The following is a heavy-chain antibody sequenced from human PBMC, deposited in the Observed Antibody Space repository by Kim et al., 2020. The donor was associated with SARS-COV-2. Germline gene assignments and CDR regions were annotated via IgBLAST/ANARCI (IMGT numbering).Heavy chain of an antibody. CDR1: GGSISSSSYY. J-gene: IGHJ6*02. V-gene: IGHV4-39*01. D-gene: IGHD5-18*01. Sequence: SETLSLTCTVSGGSISSSSYYWGWIRQPPGKGLEWIGSIYYSGSTYYNPSLKSRVTISVDTSKNQFSLKLSSVTAADTAVYYCASLQLWLGDYYGMDVWGQGTTVTVSS. CDR2: IYYSGST. CDR3: ASLQLWLGDYYGMDV.